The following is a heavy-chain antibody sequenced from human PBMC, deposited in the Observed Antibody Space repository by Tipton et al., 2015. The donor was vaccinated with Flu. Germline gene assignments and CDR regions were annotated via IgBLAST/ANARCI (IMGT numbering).Heavy chain of an antibody. J-gene: IGHJ5*02. Sequence: QSGAEVRKPGASVKVSCKASGYTFTSYGISWVRQAPGQGLEWMGWISAYNGNTNYAQKLQGRVTMTTDTSTSTAYMELRSLRSDDTAVYYCARDPGGPWGVVSENWFDPWGQGTLVTVSS. CDR1: GYTFTSYG. CDR2: ISAYNGNT. V-gene: IGHV1-18*01. CDR3: ARDPGGPWGVVSENWFDP. D-gene: IGHD2-15*01.